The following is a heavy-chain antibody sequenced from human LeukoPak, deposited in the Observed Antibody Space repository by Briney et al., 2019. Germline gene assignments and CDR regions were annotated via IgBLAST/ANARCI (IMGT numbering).Heavy chain of an antibody. V-gene: IGHV1-2*02. Sequence: ASVKVSCKASGYTFTGYYMHWVRQAPGQGLEWMGWINPNSGGTNYARKFQGRVTMTRDTSISTAYMELSRLRSDDTAVYYCVRDSSGWYSYFDYWGQGTLVTVSS. J-gene: IGHJ4*02. CDR1: GYTFTGYY. CDR2: INPNSGGT. CDR3: VRDSSGWYSYFDY. D-gene: IGHD6-19*01.